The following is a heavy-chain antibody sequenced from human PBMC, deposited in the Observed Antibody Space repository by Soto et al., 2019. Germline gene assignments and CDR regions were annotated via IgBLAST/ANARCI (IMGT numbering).Heavy chain of an antibody. CDR3: AKEGRLTVTYYYYGMDV. CDR1: GFTFSSYA. V-gene: IGHV3-23*01. J-gene: IGHJ6*02. CDR2: ISGSGGST. Sequence: LRLSCAASGFTFSSYAMSWVRQAPGKGLEWVSAISGSGGSTYYADSVKGRFTISRDNSKNTLYLQMNSLRAEDTAVYYCAKEGRLTVTYYYYGMDVWGQGTTVTVSS. D-gene: IGHD4-17*01.